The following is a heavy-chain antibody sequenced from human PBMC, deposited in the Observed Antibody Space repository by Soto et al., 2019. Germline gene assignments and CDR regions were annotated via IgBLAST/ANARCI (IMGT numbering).Heavy chain of an antibody. CDR2: IYWNDDK. J-gene: IGHJ1*01. Sequence: QITLKESGPTLVKPTQTLTLTCTFSGFSLSTSGVGVGWIRQPPGKALEWLALIYWNDDKRYSPSLKSRLTNTKDTSKNQVVLTMTNMDPVDTATYYCAHRWPFDVLRFLEWLPGGAEYFQHWGQGTLVTVSS. CDR3: AHRWPFDVLRFLEWLPGGAEYFQH. CDR1: GFSLSTSGVG. V-gene: IGHV2-5*01. D-gene: IGHD3-3*01.